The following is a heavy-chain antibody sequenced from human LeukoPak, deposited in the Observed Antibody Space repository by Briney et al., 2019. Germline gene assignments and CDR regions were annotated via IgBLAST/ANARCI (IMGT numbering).Heavy chain of an antibody. Sequence: ASVKVSCKASGGTFSSYAISWVRQAPGQGLEWMGRIIPIFGIANYAQKFQGRVTITADKSTSTAYMELSSLRSEDTAVYYCARMRGVSGSYYNYGMDVWGQGTTVTVSS. CDR2: IIPIFGIA. CDR1: GGTFSSYA. CDR3: ARMRGVSGSYYNYGMDV. D-gene: IGHD3-10*01. J-gene: IGHJ6*02. V-gene: IGHV1-69*04.